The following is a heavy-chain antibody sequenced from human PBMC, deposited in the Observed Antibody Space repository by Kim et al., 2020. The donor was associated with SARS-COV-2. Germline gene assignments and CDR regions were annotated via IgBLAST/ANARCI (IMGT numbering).Heavy chain of an antibody. CDR3: ARERGADIIVAVPAPDAFDI. J-gene: IGHJ3*02. CDR2: IIPIFDTA. V-gene: IGHV1-69*13. CDR1: GGTFNNYA. Sequence: SVKVSCKASGGTFNNYAISWVRQAPGHGLEWMGGIIPIFDTANYAQKFQGRVTITADESTSTAYMELSSLRSEDTAVYYCARERGADIIVAVPAPDAFDIWGQGTRVTVSS. D-gene: IGHD2-2*01.